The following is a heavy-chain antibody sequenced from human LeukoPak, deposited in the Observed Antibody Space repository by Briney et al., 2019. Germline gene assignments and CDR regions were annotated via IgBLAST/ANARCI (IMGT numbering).Heavy chain of an antibody. CDR3: ARDRPHRSYRLYYYYYMDV. V-gene: IGHV3-21*01. CDR1: GFTFSSYS. CDR2: ISSSSSYI. J-gene: IGHJ6*03. Sequence: PGGSLRLSCAASGFTFSSYSMNWVRQAPGKGLEWVSSISSSSSYIYYADSVKGRFTISRDNAKNSLYLQMNSLRAEDTAVYYCARDRPHRSYRLYYYYYMDVWGKGTTVTVSS.